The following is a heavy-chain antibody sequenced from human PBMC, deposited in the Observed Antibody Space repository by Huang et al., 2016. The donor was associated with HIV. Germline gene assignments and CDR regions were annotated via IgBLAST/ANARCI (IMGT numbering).Heavy chain of an antibody. CDR1: GGSITDRNYY. CDR2: IYYRGDN. J-gene: IGHJ4*02. V-gene: IGHV4-39*01. D-gene: IGHD3-10*01. CDR3: ARHFGSWSGYFDS. Sequence: QLQLQESGPGLVRPSETLSLICTVSGGSITDRNYYWGWIRQPPGKGLEWIGSIYYRGDNDYNPSLKSRVTMSVDTSKNRFSLDIRSVAVADTAIYYCARHFGSWSGYFDSWGQGTLVPVSS.